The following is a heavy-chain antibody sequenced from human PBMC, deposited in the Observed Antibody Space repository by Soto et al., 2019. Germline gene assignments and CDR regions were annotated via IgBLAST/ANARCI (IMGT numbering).Heavy chain of an antibody. D-gene: IGHD3-3*01. J-gene: IGHJ3*02. CDR3: ARDTGRVTYYDFWSGYGGGAFDI. Sequence: GGSLRLSCAASGFTVSSNYMSWVRQAPGKGLEWVSVIYSGGSTYYADSVKGRFTISRDNSKNTLYLQMNSLRAEDTAVYYCARDTGRVTYYDFWSGYGGGAFDIWGQGTMGTVSS. V-gene: IGHV3-66*01. CDR2: IYSGGST. CDR1: GFTVSSNY.